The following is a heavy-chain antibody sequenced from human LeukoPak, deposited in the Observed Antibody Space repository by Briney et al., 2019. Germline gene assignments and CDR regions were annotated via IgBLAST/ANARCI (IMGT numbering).Heavy chain of an antibody. V-gene: IGHV1-18*01. J-gene: IGHJ5*02. CDR2: ISAYNGNT. CDR1: GYTFTSFG. D-gene: IGHD6-6*01. CDR3: ARDLGSSATSTNWFDP. Sequence: ASVKVSCKASGYTFTSFGISWVRQAPGQGLEWMGWISAYNGNTNYAQKLQGRVTMTTDTSTSTAYMELRSLRSDDTAVYYCARDLGSSATSTNWFDPWGQGTLVTVSS.